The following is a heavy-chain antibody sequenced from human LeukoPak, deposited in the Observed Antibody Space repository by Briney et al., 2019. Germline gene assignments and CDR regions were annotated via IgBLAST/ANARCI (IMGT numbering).Heavy chain of an antibody. CDR2: INVYSGHT. CDR3: ARDRSSNDY. Sequence: ASVKVSCKASGYTFIDNGISWVRQAPGQGLQWMGWINVYSGHTNYAQKFQGRLTITRDISTSTAYMELRSLRPDDTAVYYCARDRSSNDYWGQGTLVTVSS. V-gene: IGHV1-18*01. D-gene: IGHD2-2*01. CDR1: GYTFIDNG. J-gene: IGHJ4*02.